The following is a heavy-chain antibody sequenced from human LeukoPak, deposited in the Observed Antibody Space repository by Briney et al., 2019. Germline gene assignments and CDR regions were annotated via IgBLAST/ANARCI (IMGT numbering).Heavy chain of an antibody. D-gene: IGHD4-23*01. CDR2: ISGSGSFI. V-gene: IGHV3-21*01. CDR1: GFTFSIYS. J-gene: IGHJ4*02. CDR3: ASDYGGNSGTFDY. Sequence: SGGSLRLSCAASGFTFSIYSMNWVRQAPGKGLEWVSSISGSGSFIYYADSVKGRFTISRDNAKNSLHLQMNSLRAEDTAIYYCASDYGGNSGTFDYWGQGTLVTVSS.